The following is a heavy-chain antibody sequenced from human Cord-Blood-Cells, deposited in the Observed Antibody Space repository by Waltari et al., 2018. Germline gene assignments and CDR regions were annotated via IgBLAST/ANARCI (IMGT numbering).Heavy chain of an antibody. Sequence: QVQLQETGPGLVKPSETLSLTCTVSGGSVSSGSYYWSWIRQPPGKGLEWIGYIYYSGSTNYNPSLKSRVTISVDTSKNQFSLKLSSVTAADTAVYYCARENWSDAFDIWGQGTMVTVSS. V-gene: IGHV4-61*01. CDR2: IYYSGST. CDR3: ARENWSDAFDI. CDR1: GGSVSSGSYY. J-gene: IGHJ3*02. D-gene: IGHD1-1*01.